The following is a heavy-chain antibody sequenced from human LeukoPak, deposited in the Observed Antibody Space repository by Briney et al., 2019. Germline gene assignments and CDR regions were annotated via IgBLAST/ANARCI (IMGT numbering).Heavy chain of an antibody. D-gene: IGHD3-22*01. J-gene: IGHJ4*02. Sequence: PGRSLRHSCGACGFTFPNYEMHGLRQAPGKGLEWVAVISYDGSNKYYADSVQGRFTISRDNSKNPLYLQMNSLRAEDTAVYDCAKRRDSSSYYSLDYWGQGNLVTVSS. CDR3: AKRRDSSSYYSLDY. CDR1: GFTFPNYE. CDR2: ISYDGSNK. V-gene: IGHV3-30*18.